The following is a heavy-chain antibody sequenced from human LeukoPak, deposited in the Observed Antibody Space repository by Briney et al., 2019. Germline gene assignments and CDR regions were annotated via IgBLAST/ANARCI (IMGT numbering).Heavy chain of an antibody. D-gene: IGHD3-16*02. V-gene: IGHV3-9*01. CDR2: ISWNSAGI. CDR1: GFTFSSYS. Sequence: PGGSLRLSCVASGFTFSSYSMNWVRQAPGKGLEWVSSISWNSAGIGYADSVKGRLTISRDNAKNSLYLQMNSLRAEDTALYYCAKDKELSDYYFDYWGQGTLVTVSS. CDR3: AKDKELSDYYFDY. J-gene: IGHJ4*02.